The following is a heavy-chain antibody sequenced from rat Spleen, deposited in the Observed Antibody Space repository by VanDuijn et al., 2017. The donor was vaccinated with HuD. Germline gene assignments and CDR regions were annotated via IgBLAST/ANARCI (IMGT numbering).Heavy chain of an antibody. CDR2: INKDSSTV. CDR1: GFTFNDYW. CDR3: VREAFGVDY. V-gene: IGHV4-2*01. J-gene: IGHJ2*01. Sequence: EVKLVESGGGLVQPGSSLKLSCAASGFTFNDYWMGWVRQAPGKGLEWLAEINKDSSTVKYTPSLKDKFTISRDNAQNTLYLQMSNLESEDTAFYSCVREAFGVDYWSRGVMVTVAS. D-gene: IGHD4-3*01.